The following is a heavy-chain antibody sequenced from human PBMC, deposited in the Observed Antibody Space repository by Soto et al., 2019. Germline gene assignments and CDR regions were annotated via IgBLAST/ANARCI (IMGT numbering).Heavy chain of an antibody. CDR1: GGTFSSYT. CDR2: IIPILGIA. D-gene: IGHD3-22*01. Sequence: SVKVSCKASGGTFSSYTISWVRQAPGQGLEWMGRIIPILGIANYAQKFQGRVTITADKSTSTAYMELSSLRSEDTAVYYCARGGTYYYDSSGYYGPDYWGQGTLDTVSS. J-gene: IGHJ4*02. V-gene: IGHV1-69*02. CDR3: ARGGTYYYDSSGYYGPDY.